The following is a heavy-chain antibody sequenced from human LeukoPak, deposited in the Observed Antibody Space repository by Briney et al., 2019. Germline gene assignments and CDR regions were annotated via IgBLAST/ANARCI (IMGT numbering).Heavy chain of an antibody. J-gene: IGHJ3*02. D-gene: IGHD3-22*01. CDR1: GYTFTNYG. V-gene: IGHV1-18*01. Sequence: ASVKVSCKASGYTFTNYGISWVRQAAGQGLEWMGWINAYNGNTNYAQKLQGRVTMTTDTSTNTAYMELRSLRSDDTAVYYCARGGYYYDSSGHYSEDAFDIWGQGTMVTVSS. CDR2: INAYNGNT. CDR3: ARGGYYYDSSGHYSEDAFDI.